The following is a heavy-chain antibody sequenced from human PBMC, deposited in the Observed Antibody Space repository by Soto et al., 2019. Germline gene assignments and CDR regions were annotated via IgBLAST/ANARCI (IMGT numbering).Heavy chain of an antibody. V-gene: IGHV5-51*01. CDR3: ARHSTSAPKDY. CDR1: GDSFTPYW. CDR2: IYPGDSDT. Sequence: PWESLTISFTGSGDSFTPYWIDWVRQMPGKGLEWVGIIYPGDSDTRYSPSFEGHVTISVDKSISTAFLQWNSLKASDNAIYYCARHSTSAPKDYWGQGTLVTVSS. D-gene: IGHD3-10*01. J-gene: IGHJ4*01.